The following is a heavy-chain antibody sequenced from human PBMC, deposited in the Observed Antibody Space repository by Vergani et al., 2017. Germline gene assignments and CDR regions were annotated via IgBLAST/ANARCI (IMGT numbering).Heavy chain of an antibody. CDR3: AADLYSYGYSGEFEAFDI. CDR1: GFTFTSSA. Sequence: QMQLVQSGPEVKKPGTSVKVSCKASGFTFTSSAMQWVRQARGQRLEWIGWIVVGSGNTNYAQKFQERVTITRDMSTSTAYMELSSLRSEDTAVYYCAADLYSYGYSGEFEAFDIWGQGTMVTVSS. V-gene: IGHV1-58*02. D-gene: IGHD5-18*01. CDR2: IVVGSGNT. J-gene: IGHJ3*02.